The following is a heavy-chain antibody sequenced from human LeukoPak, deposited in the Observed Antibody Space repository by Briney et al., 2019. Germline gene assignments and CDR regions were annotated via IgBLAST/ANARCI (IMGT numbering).Heavy chain of an antibody. J-gene: IGHJ3*02. CDR1: GGTFSRYA. D-gene: IGHD4-17*01. CDR2: IIPIFGTA. V-gene: IGHV1-69*06. Sequence: GASVKVSCKASGGTFSRYAISWVRQAPGQGLEWMGGIIPIFGTANYAQKFQGRVTITADKSTSTAYMELSSLRSEDTAVYYCARDRSYGDFDAFDIWGQGAMVTVSS. CDR3: ARDRSYGDFDAFDI.